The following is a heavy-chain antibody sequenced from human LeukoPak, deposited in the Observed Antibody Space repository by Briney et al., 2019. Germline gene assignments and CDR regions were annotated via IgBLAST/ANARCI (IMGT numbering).Heavy chain of an antibody. D-gene: IGHD3-22*01. CDR3: ARLQFLRGGYYAFDS. J-gene: IGHJ4*02. CDR2: IKHGGST. V-gene: IGHV4-34*01. CDR1: GGSLRDTY. Sequence: PSETLSLTCIISGGSLRDTYWSWIRQSPGKGLEWIAEIKHGGSTNYNPSLKSRVTISADTSKNEISLKLSTVTAADTAVYYCARLQFLRGGYYAFDSWGQGSLVTVSS.